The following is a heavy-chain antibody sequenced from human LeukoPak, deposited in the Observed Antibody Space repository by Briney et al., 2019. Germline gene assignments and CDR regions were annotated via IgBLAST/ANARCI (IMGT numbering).Heavy chain of an antibody. CDR1: GGSIRSGDYY. V-gene: IGHV4-30-4*08. Sequence: SETLSLTCTVSGGSIRSGDYYWTWIRQPPGKGLEWIGYIYYNGSSYYSPSLNSRVTISVDTSKNQFSLKLSSVTAADTAVFYCARVRWPDFWSDLVYWGQGALVTVSS. D-gene: IGHD3-3*01. J-gene: IGHJ4*02. CDR2: IYYNGSS. CDR3: ARVRWPDFWSDLVY.